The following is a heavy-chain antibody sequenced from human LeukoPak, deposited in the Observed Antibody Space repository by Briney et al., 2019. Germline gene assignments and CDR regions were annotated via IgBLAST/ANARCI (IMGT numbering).Heavy chain of an antibody. CDR1: GYTFTGYY. CDR3: ARGMHYYGSGSYYIISYYYYMDV. CDR2: INPNSGGT. D-gene: IGHD3-10*01. V-gene: IGHV1-2*02. Sequence: ASVKVSCKASGYTFTGYYMHWVRQAPGQGLEWMGWINPNSGGTNYAQKFQGRVTMTRNTSISTAYMELSSLRSEDTAVYYCARGMHYYGSGSYYIISYYYYMDVWGKGTTVTISS. J-gene: IGHJ6*03.